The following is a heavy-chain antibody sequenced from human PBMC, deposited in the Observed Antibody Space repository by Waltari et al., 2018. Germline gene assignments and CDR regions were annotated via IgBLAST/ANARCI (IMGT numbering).Heavy chain of an antibody. Sequence: QVQLQQWGAGLLKPSETLSLTCAVYGGSFSGYYWSWIRQPPGKGLEWIGEINHSGSTNYTPSLKSRVTRSVDTSKNQFSLKLSSVTAADTAVYYCARALAYCGGDCYSDAFDIWGQGTMVTVSS. J-gene: IGHJ3*02. D-gene: IGHD2-21*02. CDR2: INHSGST. CDR3: ARALAYCGGDCYSDAFDI. CDR1: GGSFSGYY. V-gene: IGHV4-34*01.